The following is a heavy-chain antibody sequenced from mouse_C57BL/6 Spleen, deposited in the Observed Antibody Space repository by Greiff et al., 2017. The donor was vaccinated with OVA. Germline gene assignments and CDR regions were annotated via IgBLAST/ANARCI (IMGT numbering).Heavy chain of an antibody. Sequence: QVQLQQSGAELVKPGASVKLSCKASGYTFTEYTIHWVKQRSGQGLEWIGWFYPGSGSIKYNEKFKDKATLTADKSSSTVYMELSRLTSEDSAVYFCARHEEEVYYGNSYWYFDVWGTGTTVTVSS. CDR3: ARHEEEVYYGNSYWYFDV. J-gene: IGHJ1*03. D-gene: IGHD2-1*01. CDR2: FYPGSGSI. V-gene: IGHV1-62-2*01. CDR1: GYTFTEYT.